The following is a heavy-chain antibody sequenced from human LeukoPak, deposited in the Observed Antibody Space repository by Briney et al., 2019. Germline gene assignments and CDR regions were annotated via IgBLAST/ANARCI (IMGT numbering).Heavy chain of an antibody. CDR1: GYTFTSYG. V-gene: IGHV1-18*01. D-gene: IGHD5-12*01. Sequence: ASVKVSCKASGYTFTSYGISWVRQAPGQGLEWMGWISAYNGNTNYAQKLQGRVTMTTDTSTSTAYTELRSLRSDDTAVYYCARDLGWLRRGDYMDVWGKGTTVTVSS. J-gene: IGHJ6*03. CDR3: ARDLGWLRRGDYMDV. CDR2: ISAYNGNT.